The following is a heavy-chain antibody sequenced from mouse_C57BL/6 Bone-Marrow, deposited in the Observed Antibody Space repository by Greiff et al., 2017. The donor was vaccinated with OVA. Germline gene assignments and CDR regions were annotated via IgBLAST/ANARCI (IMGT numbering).Heavy chain of an antibody. CDR1: GFSLSTFGLG. J-gene: IGHJ3*01. CDR3: ARIGGYYLAWVAY. Sequence: QVTLKESGPGILQPSQTLSLTCSFSGFSLSTFGLGVGWILQPSGKGLELLAHFWRVVVKYFIPALKSRLTISKDTSKNQVFLKIANVDTANTATDYCARIGGYYLAWVAYWGQGTLVTVSA. V-gene: IGHV8-8*01. D-gene: IGHD2-3*01. CDR2: FWRVVVK.